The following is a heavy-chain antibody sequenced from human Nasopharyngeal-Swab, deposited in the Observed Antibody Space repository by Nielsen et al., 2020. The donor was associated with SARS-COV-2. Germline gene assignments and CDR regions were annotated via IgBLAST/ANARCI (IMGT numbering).Heavy chain of an antibody. D-gene: IGHD2-2*01. V-gene: IGHV3-23*01. CDR1: GFTFSSYA. J-gene: IGHJ6*02. Sequence: GESLKISCAASGFTFSSYAMSWVRQAPGKGPEWVSAISGSGGSTYYADSVKGRFTISRDNSKNTLYLQMNSLRAEDTAVYYCARDVVVVPAANQFYYYGMDVWGQGTTVTVSS. CDR3: ARDVVVVPAANQFYYYGMDV. CDR2: ISGSGGST.